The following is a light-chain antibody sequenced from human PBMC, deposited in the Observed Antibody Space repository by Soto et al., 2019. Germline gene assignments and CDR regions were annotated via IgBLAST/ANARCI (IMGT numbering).Light chain of an antibody. V-gene: IGKV3-15*01. CDR1: QSISSN. J-gene: IGKJ2*01. CDR3: QHYNNWPRT. Sequence: EIVMTQSPATLSVSPGERATLSCRASQSISSNLAWYQRKPGQAPRLLIYGASTRATGIPARFSGSGSGTEFTLTISSLQSEDFAVYYCQHYNNWPRTFGQGTNLEIK. CDR2: GAS.